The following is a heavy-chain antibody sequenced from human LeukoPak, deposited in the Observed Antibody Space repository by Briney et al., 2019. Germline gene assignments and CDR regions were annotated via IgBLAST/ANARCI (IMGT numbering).Heavy chain of an antibody. V-gene: IGHV1-69*13. Sequence: SVKVSCKASGGTFSSYAISWVRQAPGQGLEWMGGIIPIFGTANYAQKFQGRVTITADESTSTAYMELSSLRSEDTAVYYCARGSQGIAAAGPEFYYYYYYMDVWGKGTTVTVSS. CDR3: ARGSQGIAAAGPEFYYYYYYMDV. CDR2: IIPIFGTA. D-gene: IGHD6-13*01. CDR1: GGTFSSYA. J-gene: IGHJ6*03.